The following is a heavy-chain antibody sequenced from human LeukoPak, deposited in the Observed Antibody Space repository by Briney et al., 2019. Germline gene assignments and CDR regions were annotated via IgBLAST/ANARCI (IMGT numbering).Heavy chain of an antibody. CDR3: ARGRVYYYDSSGPPYGMDV. J-gene: IGHJ6*02. CDR1: GGTFSSYA. D-gene: IGHD3-22*01. Sequence: GSSVKVSCKASGGTFSSYAVSWVRQAPGQGLEWMGRIIPILGIANYGQKFQGRATITADKSTSTAYMELRSLRSDDTAVYYCARGRVYYYDSSGPPYGMDVWGQGTTVTVSS. V-gene: IGHV1-69*04. CDR2: IIPILGIA.